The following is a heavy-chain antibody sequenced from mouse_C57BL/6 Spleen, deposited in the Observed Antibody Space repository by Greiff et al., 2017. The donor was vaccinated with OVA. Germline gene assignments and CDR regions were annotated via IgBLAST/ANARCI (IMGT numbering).Heavy chain of an antibody. V-gene: IGHV10-3*01. CDR3: VRDRWRTTVEDYAMDY. D-gene: IGHD1-1*01. CDR2: IRSKSSNYAT. Sequence: EVQLVESGGGLVQPKGSLKLSCAASGFTFNTYAMHWVRQAPGKGLEWVARIRSKSSNYATYYADSVKDRFTISRDDSQSMLYLQMNNLKTEDAAMYYCVRDRWRTTVEDYAMDYWGQGTSVTVSS. CDR1: GFTFNTYA. J-gene: IGHJ4*01.